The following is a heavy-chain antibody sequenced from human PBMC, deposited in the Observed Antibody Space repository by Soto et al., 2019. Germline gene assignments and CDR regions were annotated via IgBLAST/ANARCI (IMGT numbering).Heavy chain of an antibody. J-gene: IGHJ4*02. Sequence: SETLSLTCTVSGGSISSSSYYWGWIRQPPGKGLEWIGSIYYSGSTYYNPSLKSRVTISVDTSKNQFSLKLSSVTAADTAVYYCASTPVVKGDDYWGQGTLVTVSS. CDR2: IYYSGST. CDR3: ASTPVVKGDDY. V-gene: IGHV4-39*01. CDR1: GGSISSSSYY. D-gene: IGHD2-15*01.